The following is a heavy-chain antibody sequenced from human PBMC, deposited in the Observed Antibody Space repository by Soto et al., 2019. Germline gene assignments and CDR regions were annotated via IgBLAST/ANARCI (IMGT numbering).Heavy chain of an antibody. D-gene: IGHD3-9*01. Sequence: PSETLSLTCTVSGGSISSSSYYWGWIRQPPGKGLEWIGSIYYSGSTYYNPSLKSRVTISVDTSKNQFSLKLGSVTAADTAVYYCARQIPWLVYGEDRNNWFDPWGQGTLVT. CDR2: IYYSGST. CDR3: ARQIPWLVYGEDRNNWFDP. CDR1: GGSISSSSYY. J-gene: IGHJ5*02. V-gene: IGHV4-39*01.